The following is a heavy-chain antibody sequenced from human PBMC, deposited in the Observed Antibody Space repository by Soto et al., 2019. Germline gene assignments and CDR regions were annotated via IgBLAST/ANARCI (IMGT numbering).Heavy chain of an antibody. Sequence: EVQLVESGGGLVQPGGSLRLSCAASGFTFSTYDMHWVRQATGKGLEWVSAIGTVGDTYYLDSVKGRFTISRENAKSSLYLRMNGLRAGDTAVYYCARGRSEQYESSPPPKFDPWGRGTLVTVSS. D-gene: IGHD6-19*01. CDR3: ARGRSEQYESSPPPKFDP. CDR2: IGTVGDT. J-gene: IGHJ5*02. V-gene: IGHV3-13*01. CDR1: GFTFSTYD.